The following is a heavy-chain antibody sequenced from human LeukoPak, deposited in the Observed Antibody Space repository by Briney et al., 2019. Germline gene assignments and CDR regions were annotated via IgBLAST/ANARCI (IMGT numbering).Heavy chain of an antibody. D-gene: IGHD6-13*01. Sequence: HPGGSLRLSCAASGFTFSSYGMHWVGQAPGKGLEWVAVIGYDGSNKYYADSVKGRFTISRDNSKNTLYLQMNSLRAEDTAVYYCARDWDSSTIAAGTVDYWGQGTLVTVSS. V-gene: IGHV3-33*01. CDR1: GFTFSSYG. J-gene: IGHJ4*02. CDR2: IGYDGSNK. CDR3: ARDWDSSTIAAGTVDY.